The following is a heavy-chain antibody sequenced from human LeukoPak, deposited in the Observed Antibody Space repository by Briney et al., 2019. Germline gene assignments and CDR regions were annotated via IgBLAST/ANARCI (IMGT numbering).Heavy chain of an antibody. D-gene: IGHD4-17*01. V-gene: IGHV3-15*01. CDR1: GFTFSNAW. Sequence: PGGSLRLSCAASGFTFSNAWMSWVRQAPGKGLEWVGRIKSKTDGGTTDYAAPVKGRFTISRDDSKNTLYLQMNSLNTEDTAVYYCTTESFYMTTVTGFDYWGQGTLVTVSS. CDR3: TTESFYMTTVTGFDY. CDR2: IKSKTDGGTT. J-gene: IGHJ4*02.